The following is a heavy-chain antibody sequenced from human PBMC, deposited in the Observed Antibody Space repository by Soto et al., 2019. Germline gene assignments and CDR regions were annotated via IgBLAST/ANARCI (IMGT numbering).Heavy chain of an antibody. CDR3: ARPPVLASGTY. D-gene: IGHD6-13*01. V-gene: IGHV3-23*01. CDR1: GFILRYYA. Sequence: GXLRLSGVPAGFILRYYAMSWAGQAPGKGLWWVAAILGNGGDTGYADSVTGRFTISRDNSQNTLYLRLNSLRDEDTAVYYYARPPVLASGTYWGQGTLVTVSS. CDR2: ILGNGGDT. J-gene: IGHJ4*02.